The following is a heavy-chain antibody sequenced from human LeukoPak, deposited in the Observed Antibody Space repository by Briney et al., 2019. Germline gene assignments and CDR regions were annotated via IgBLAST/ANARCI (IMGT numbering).Heavy chain of an antibody. CDR3: ARDLRTVSGYYGAFDY. CDR1: GFTFSRYC. CDR2: ISSSSSHI. D-gene: IGHD4-17*01. Sequence: GWSLTLSYAASGFTFSRYCMHLLRQDPGKGLEGASYISSSSSHINYADSVRGRFTISRDNAKNSLYLHMSSLRPEDTAVYYCARDLRTVSGYYGAFDYWGQGTLVTVSS. J-gene: IGHJ4*02. V-gene: IGHV3-21*05.